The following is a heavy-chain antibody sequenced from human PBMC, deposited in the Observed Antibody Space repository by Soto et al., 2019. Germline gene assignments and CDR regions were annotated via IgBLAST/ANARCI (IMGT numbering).Heavy chain of an antibody. V-gene: IGHV3-48*02. J-gene: IGHJ6*02. CDR3: ARVIRRGSYSYYGMDV. CDR1: GFTFSDYT. Sequence: DVQLVESGGGLVQPGGSLRLSCAVSGFTFSDYTMNWVRQTPGKGLEWLSYINSRGTTIYYADSVKGRFTISRDNVNRSLNLQMHRLRDEDTAIYYWARVIRRGSYSYYGMDVWGHGTTVTVFS. D-gene: IGHD2-21*01. CDR2: INSRGTTI.